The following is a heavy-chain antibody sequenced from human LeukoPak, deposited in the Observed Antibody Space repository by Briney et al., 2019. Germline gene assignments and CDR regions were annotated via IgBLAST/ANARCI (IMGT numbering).Heavy chain of an antibody. CDR2: IYYSGST. CDR3: ARGGWRTSYYYYMDV. D-gene: IGHD1-14*01. V-gene: IGHV4-30-4*08. CDR1: GGSISSGDYY. Sequence: NPSQTLSLTCPVSGGSISSGDYYWSWIRQPPGKGLEWIGYIYYSGSTYYNPSLKSRVTISVDTSKNQFSLKLSSVTAADTAVYYCARGGWRTSYYYYMDVWGKGTTVTVSS. J-gene: IGHJ6*03.